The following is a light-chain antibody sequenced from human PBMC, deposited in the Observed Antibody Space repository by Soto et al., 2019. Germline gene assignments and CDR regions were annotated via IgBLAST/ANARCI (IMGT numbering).Light chain of an antibody. Sequence: QSALTQPPSASGSPGQSVTISCTGTSSDVGAYNYVSWYQQHPGKAPKLMISDFSKRPSGVPDRFSGSKSGNTASLTVAGLQAEDEADFYCISYAGSSIWVFGGGTKVTVL. J-gene: IGLJ3*02. V-gene: IGLV2-8*01. CDR2: DFS. CDR3: ISYAGSSIWV. CDR1: SSDVGAYNY.